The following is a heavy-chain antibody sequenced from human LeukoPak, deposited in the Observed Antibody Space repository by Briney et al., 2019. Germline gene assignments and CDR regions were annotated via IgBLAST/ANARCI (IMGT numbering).Heavy chain of an antibody. J-gene: IGHJ6*03. CDR2: IIPIFGTA. CDR3: ARVGMEYYYVDV. Sequence: ASVKVSCKASGGTFSSYAISWVRQAPGQGLEWMGGIIPIFGTANYAQKFQGRVTITADESTSTAYMELSSLRSEDTAVYYCARVGMEYYYVDVWGKGTTVTVSS. D-gene: IGHD6-13*01. CDR1: GGTFSSYA. V-gene: IGHV1-69*13.